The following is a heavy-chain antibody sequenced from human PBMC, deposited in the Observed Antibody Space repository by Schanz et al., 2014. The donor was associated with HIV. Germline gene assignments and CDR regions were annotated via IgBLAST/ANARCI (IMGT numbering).Heavy chain of an antibody. CDR2: ISESGGRT. D-gene: IGHD6-19*01. J-gene: IGHJ4*02. Sequence: VQLVESGGGVVQPGRSLRLSCAASGFDFGVYGMHWVRQAPGKGLEWVSSISESGGRTYYADSMKGRVTISRDNSKNILYLQMNSLRAEDTALYYCSKATSGSRGWYTGSDWGQGTLVTVSS. V-gene: IGHV3-23*04. CDR1: GFDFGVYG. CDR3: SKATSGSRGWYTGSD.